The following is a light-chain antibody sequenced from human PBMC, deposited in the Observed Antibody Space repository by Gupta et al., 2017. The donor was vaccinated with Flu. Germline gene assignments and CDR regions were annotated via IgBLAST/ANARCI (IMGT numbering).Light chain of an antibody. CDR1: ESSGTS. V-gene: IGKV3-11*01. CDR2: DAS. CDR3: QQRTNWLWT. Sequence: GGRATLSCRASESSGTSVAWYQNKAGQAPRLLIYDASERATGIPARFSGSGSGTDFTLTISRLEPEDFVVYYCQQRTNWLWTFGQGTKVEIK. J-gene: IGKJ1*01.